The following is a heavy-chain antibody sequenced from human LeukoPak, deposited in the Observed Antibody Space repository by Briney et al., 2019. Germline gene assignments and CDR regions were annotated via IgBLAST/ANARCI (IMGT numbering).Heavy chain of an antibody. CDR1: GYTFTGYY. CDR2: INPNSGGT. CDR3: ARGLGNPGGRYYYYYYMDV. V-gene: IGHV1-2*02. J-gene: IGHJ6*03. Sequence: ASVKVSCKASGYTFTGYYMHWVRQAPGQGLEWMGWINPNSGGTNYAQKFQGRVTMTRDTSISTAYMELSRLRSDDMAVYYCARGLGNPGGRYYYYYYMDVWGKGTTVTISS. D-gene: IGHD4-23*01.